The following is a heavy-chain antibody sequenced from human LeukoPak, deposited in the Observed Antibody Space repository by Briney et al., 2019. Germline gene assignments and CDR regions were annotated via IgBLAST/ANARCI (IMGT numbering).Heavy chain of an antibody. CDR2: INTNTGNP. CDR3: ARPPVLLWFGESDYYYYGMDV. J-gene: IGHJ6*02. V-gene: IGHV7-4-1*02. D-gene: IGHD3-10*01. Sequence: ASVKVSCKASGYTFTSYAMNWVRQAPGQGLEWMGWINTNTGNPTYAQGFTGRFVFSLDTSVSTAYLQISSLRVEDTAVYYCARPPVLLWFGESDYYYYGMDVWGQGTTVTVSS. CDR1: GYTFTSYA.